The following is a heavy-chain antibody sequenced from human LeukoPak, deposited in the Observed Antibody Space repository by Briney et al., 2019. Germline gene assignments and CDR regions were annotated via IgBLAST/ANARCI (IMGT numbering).Heavy chain of an antibody. J-gene: IGHJ4*02. Sequence: SQTLSLTCAISGDSVSSNSAAWDWIRQSPSRGLEWLGRTYFRSKLYNDYAVSVKSRITINSDTSKNQFSLQLQSVTPEDTAVYYCARAGIAVAAFYFDYWGQGTLVSVSS. CDR1: GDSVSSNSAA. D-gene: IGHD6-19*01. V-gene: IGHV6-1*01. CDR2: TYFRSKLYN. CDR3: ARAGIAVAAFYFDY.